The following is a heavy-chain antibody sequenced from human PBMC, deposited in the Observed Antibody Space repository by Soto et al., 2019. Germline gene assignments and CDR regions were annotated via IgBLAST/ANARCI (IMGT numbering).Heavy chain of an antibody. CDR2: IYYSGST. V-gene: IGHV4-30-4*01. D-gene: IGHD3-22*01. CDR3: ARMRRPEDSSAYTFDS. Sequence: QVQLQESGPGLVKPSQTLSLTCTVSGGSINSADYYWSWIRQPPGKGLEWIGYIYYSGSTYYNPSLNSLLTISVDTSKNQFSLKLSSVTAADTAVFYCARMRRPEDSSAYTFDSWGQGTLVTVSS. CDR1: GGSINSADYY. J-gene: IGHJ4*02.